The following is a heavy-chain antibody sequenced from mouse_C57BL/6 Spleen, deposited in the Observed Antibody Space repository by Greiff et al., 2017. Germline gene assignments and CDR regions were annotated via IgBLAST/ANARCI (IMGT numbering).Heavy chain of an antibody. CDR2: IYPRSGNT. J-gene: IGHJ1*03. V-gene: IGHV1-81*01. CDR1: GYTFTSYG. CDR3: ARSYDYDVGWYFDV. D-gene: IGHD2-4*01. Sequence: VQRVESGAELARPGASVKLSCKASGYTFTSYGISWVKQRTGQGLEWIGEIYPRSGNTYYNEKFKGKATLTADKSSSTAYMELRSLTSEDSAVYFCARSYDYDVGWYFDVWGTGTTVTVSS.